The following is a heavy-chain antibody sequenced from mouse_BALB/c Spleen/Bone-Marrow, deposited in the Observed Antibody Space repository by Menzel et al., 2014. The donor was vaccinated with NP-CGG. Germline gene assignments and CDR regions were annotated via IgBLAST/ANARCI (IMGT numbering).Heavy chain of an antibody. Sequence: QVQLQQPGAELVKSGASVKLSCKASGYTFTEYTIHWVKQRSGQGLEWIGWFYPGSGSIKYNEKFKDKATLTADKSSSTVYMELSGLTSEDSAVYFCARHEVRYDEGYCAMDYWGQGTSVTVSS. V-gene: IGHV1-62-2*01. CDR1: GYTFTEYT. CDR3: ARHEVRYDEGYCAMDY. J-gene: IGHJ4*01. CDR2: FYPGSGSI. D-gene: IGHD2-14*01.